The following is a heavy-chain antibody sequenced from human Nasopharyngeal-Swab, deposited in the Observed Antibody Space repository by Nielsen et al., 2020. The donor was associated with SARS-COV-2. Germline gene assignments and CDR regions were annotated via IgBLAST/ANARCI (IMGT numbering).Heavy chain of an antibody. D-gene: IGHD2-2*01. CDR2: IDDSGTT. J-gene: IGHJ4*02. V-gene: IGHV4-39*01. CDR3: ARRVVSPEFYFDY. Sequence: PGKGLEWIGNIDDSGTTFYSPSRKTRVTLSVDTSQNQFSLTLISVTAADTAVYYCARRVVSPEFYFDYWGQGALVTVSS.